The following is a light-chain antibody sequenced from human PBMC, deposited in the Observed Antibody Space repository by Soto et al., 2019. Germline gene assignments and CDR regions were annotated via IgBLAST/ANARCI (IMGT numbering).Light chain of an antibody. Sequence: DIQMTQSPSSLSASVGDRVTITCRARQSISSSLNWYQQKPGKAPKLLIYAASSLQSGVPSRFSGSGSGTDFTLTISSLQPEDFAPYYCQQSYSTLGTFAQGTKVEIK. CDR3: QQSYSTLGT. J-gene: IGKJ1*01. V-gene: IGKV1-39*01. CDR2: AAS. CDR1: QSISSS.